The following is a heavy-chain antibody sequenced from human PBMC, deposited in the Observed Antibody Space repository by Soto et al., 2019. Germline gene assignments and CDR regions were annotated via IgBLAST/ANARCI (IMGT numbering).Heavy chain of an antibody. V-gene: IGHV2-5*02. CDR3: AYLPCSGGSCYWFSFSGMDV. D-gene: IGHD2-15*01. CDR1: GFSLSTSGVG. Sequence: QITLKESGPTLVKPTQTLTLTCTFSGFSLSTSGVGVAWIRQPPGKALAWLALIYWDDDKRYRPSLESRLTNXXXPXXHQVVLTMTNMDSVDTATYYCAYLPCSGGSCYWFSFSGMDVWGQGTTVTVSS. J-gene: IGHJ6*02. CDR2: IYWDDDK.